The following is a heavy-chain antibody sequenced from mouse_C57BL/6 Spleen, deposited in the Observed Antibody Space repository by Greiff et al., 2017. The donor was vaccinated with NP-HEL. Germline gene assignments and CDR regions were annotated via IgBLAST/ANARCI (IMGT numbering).Heavy chain of an antibody. CDR2: IDPSDSYT. CDR1: GYTFTSYW. J-gene: IGHJ3*01. D-gene: IGHD2-4*01. V-gene: IGHV1-69*01. CDR3: ARIYYDYAWFAY. Sequence: QVQLKQPGAELVMPGASVKLSCKASGYTFTSYWMHWVKQRPGQGLEWIGEIDPSDSYTNYNQKFKGKSTLTVDKSSSTAYMQLSSLTSEDSAVYYCARIYYDYAWFAYWGQGTLVTVSA.